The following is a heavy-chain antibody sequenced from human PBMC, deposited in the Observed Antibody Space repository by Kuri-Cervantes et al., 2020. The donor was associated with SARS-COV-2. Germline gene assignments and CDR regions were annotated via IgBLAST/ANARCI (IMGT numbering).Heavy chain of an antibody. D-gene: IGHD1-26*01. J-gene: IGHJ4*02. CDR1: GGSISSSSYY. CDR3: ATGSYYVAYDY. Sequence: ESLKISCTVSGGSISSSSYYWGWIRQPPGKGLEWIGYLYYSGSTNYNPSLKSRVTISLDTSKNQFSLKLSSVTAADTAVYYCATGSYYVAYDYWGQGTLVTVSS. CDR2: LYYSGST. V-gene: IGHV4-61*05.